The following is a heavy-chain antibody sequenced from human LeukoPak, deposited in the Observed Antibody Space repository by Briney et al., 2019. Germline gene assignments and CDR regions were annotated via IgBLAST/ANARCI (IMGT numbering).Heavy chain of an antibody. D-gene: IGHD3-16*01. CDR1: GYTFTSYG. J-gene: IGHJ4*02. CDR3: ARGRLMITFGGVSDY. V-gene: IGHV1-18*01. CDR2: ISAYNGNT. Sequence: EASVKVSCKASGYTFTSYGIRWVRQAPGQGLEWMGWISAYNGNTNYAQKLQGRVTMTTDTSTSTAYMELRSLRSDDTAVYYCARGRLMITFGGVSDYWGQGTLVTVSS.